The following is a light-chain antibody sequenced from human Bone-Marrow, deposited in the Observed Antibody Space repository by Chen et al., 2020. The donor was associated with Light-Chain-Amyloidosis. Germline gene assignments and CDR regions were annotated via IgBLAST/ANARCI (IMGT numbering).Light chain of an antibody. CDR2: EVT. V-gene: IGLV2-14*01. J-gene: IGLJ1*01. CDR3: SSYTITNTLV. CDR1: SSDVGGDNH. Sequence: QSALTQPASVSGSPGLSITISRNGTSSDVGGDNHVSWYQQHPDKVPKLMIDEVTNRPSWVPDRVSGSKSDNTASLTISGLQTEDEADYFCSSYTITNTLVFGSGTRVTVL.